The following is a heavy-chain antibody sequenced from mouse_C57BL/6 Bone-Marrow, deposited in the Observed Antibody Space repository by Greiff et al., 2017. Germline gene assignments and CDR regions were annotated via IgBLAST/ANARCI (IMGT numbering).Heavy chain of an antibody. CDR1: GYTFTDYE. J-gene: IGHJ2*01. CDR3: TRGYGSSSFDY. V-gene: IGHV1-15*01. CDR2: IDPETGGT. D-gene: IGHD1-1*01. Sequence: VKLMESGAELVRPGASVTLSCKASGYTFTDYEMHWVKQTPVHGLEWIGAIDPETGGTAYNQKFKGKAILTADKSSSTAYMELRSLTSEDSAVYYCTRGYGSSSFDYWGQGTTLTVSS.